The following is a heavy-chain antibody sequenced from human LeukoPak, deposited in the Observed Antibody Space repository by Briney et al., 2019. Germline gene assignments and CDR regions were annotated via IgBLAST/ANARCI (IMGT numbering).Heavy chain of an antibody. Sequence: SETLSLTCTVSGGSISSYYWSWIRQPPGKGLEWIGYIYYSGSTNYNPSLKSRVTISVDTSKNQFSLKLSSVTAADTAVYYCARDSSGYYSYGYFDYWGQGTLVTVSS. CDR3: ARDSSGYYSYGYFDY. CDR2: IYYSGST. J-gene: IGHJ4*02. D-gene: IGHD3-22*01. V-gene: IGHV4-59*01. CDR1: GGSISSYY.